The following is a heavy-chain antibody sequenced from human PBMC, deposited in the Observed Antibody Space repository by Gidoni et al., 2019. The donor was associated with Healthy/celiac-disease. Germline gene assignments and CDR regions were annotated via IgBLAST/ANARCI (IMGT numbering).Heavy chain of an antibody. D-gene: IGHD5-12*01. CDR2: IRSKAYGGTT. CDR1: GFTFGDFA. CDR3: TRDLAPTMATITYFDY. J-gene: IGHJ4*02. V-gene: IGHV3-49*03. Sequence: EVQLVESGGGLVQPGRSLRLSCTASGFTFGDFAMSWFRQAPGKGLEWVGFIRSKAYGGTTEYAASVKGRFTISRDDSKSIAYLQMNSLKTEDTAVYYCTRDLAPTMATITYFDYWGQGTLVTVSS.